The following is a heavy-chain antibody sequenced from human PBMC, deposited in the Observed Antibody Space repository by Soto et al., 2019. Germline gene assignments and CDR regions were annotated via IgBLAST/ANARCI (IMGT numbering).Heavy chain of an antibody. CDR2: VIPLLDAS. CDR1: GDTFNNRT. D-gene: IGHD2-15*01. Sequence: QVQLVQSGAEVKKPGSSLKISCTASGDTFNNRTCTWVRRAPGQGLEWMGRVIPLLDASNYAEKFKDRATITADKSTHTAYLELSGLKSEDSAIYYCASGKTQMTQDRMGFYYYMDVWGKGTTFTVSS. J-gene: IGHJ6*03. CDR3: ASGKTQMTQDRMGFYYYMDV. V-gene: IGHV1-69*08.